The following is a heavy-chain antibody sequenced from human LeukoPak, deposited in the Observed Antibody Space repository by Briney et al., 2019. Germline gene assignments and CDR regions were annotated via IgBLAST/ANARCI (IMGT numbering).Heavy chain of an antibody. D-gene: IGHD6-13*01. CDR2: ISSSCSTI. V-gene: IGHV3-11*01. Sequence: GGSLRLSCAASGFTFSDYYMSWIRQAPGKGLEWVSYISSSCSTIYYADSVKGRFTISRDNAKNSLYLQMNSLRAEDTAVYYCAREGIAAAGTRSNWFDPWGQGTLVTVSS. CDR3: AREGIAAAGTRSNWFDP. J-gene: IGHJ5*02. CDR1: GFTFSDYY.